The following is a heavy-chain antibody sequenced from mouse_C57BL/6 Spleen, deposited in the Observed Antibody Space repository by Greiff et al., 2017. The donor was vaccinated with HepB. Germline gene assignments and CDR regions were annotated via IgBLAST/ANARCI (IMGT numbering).Heavy chain of an antibody. CDR3: AMRGWLTGYFDY. J-gene: IGHJ2*01. CDR2: ISSGSSTI. Sequence: EVKLMESGGGLVKPGGSLKLSCAASGFTFSDYGMHWVRQAPEKGLEWVAYISSGSSTIYYAATVKGRFTISRDNAKNTLFLQMTSLRSEDTAMYYCAMRGWLTGYFDYWGQGTTLTVSS. D-gene: IGHD4-1*01. CDR1: GFTFSDYG. V-gene: IGHV5-17*01.